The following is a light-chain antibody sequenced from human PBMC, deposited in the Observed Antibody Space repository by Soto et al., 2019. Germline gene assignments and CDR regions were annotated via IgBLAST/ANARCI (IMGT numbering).Light chain of an antibody. CDR3: QQYNTWPPKYT. CDR1: QSVKTY. CDR2: GAS. Sequence: EIVMTQSPATLSVSPGGRATLSCRASQSVKTYLAWYQQRPGQTPRLLIYGASTRATGIPARFSGSGSGTEFCRTISSLQSVDFAVYYSQQYNTWPPKYTFGQGTKLEIK. J-gene: IGKJ2*01. V-gene: IGKV3-15*01.